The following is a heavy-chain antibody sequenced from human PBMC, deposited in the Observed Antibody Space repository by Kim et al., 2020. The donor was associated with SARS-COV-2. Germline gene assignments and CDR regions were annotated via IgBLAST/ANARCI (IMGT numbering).Heavy chain of an antibody. CDR3: ATGVVVVPAANHWFDP. J-gene: IGHJ5*02. CDR1: GYTLTELS. Sequence: ASVKVSCKVSGYTLTELSMHWVRQAPGKGLEWMGGFDPEDGETIYAQKFQGRVTMTEDTSTDTAYMELSSLRSEDTAVYYCATGVVVVPAANHWFDPWGQGTLVTVSS. V-gene: IGHV1-24*01. CDR2: FDPEDGET. D-gene: IGHD2-2*01.